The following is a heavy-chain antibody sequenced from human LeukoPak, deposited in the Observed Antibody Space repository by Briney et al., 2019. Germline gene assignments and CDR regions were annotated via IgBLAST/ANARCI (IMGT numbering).Heavy chain of an antibody. CDR2: INSDGTST. V-gene: IGHV3-74*01. D-gene: IGHD6-6*01. CDR3: VRGGGADRPYGLDV. Sequence: GGSLTLSCAAFGFTFSSYWIHWVRQAPGKGPVWVSRINSDGTSTTYADPVKGRFTISRDSAKSTVYLQMNSLRAEDTAVYYCVRGGGADRPYGLDVWGQGTTVTVSS. J-gene: IGHJ6*02. CDR1: GFTFSSYW.